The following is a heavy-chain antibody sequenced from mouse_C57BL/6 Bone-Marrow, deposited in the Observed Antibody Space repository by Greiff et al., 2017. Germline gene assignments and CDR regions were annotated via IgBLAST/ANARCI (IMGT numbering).Heavy chain of an antibody. CDR2: IYPRDGST. D-gene: IGHD1-1*01. CDR3: ARDYGSSYWYFDI. Sequence: VQLQQSGPELVKPGASVKLSCKASGYTFTSYDINWVKQRPGQGLEWIGWIYPRDGSTNYNEKFKGKATLTVDTSSSTAYMELHSLTSEDSTVYFYARDYGSSYWYFDIEGTGTTVTVSS. J-gene: IGHJ1*03. CDR1: GYTFTSYD. V-gene: IGHV1-85*01.